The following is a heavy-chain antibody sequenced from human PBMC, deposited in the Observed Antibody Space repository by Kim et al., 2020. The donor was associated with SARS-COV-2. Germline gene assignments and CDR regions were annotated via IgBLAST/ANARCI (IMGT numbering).Heavy chain of an antibody. CDR1: GGTFSSYA. CDR2: IIPILGIA. V-gene: IGHV1-69*04. Sequence: SVKVSCKASGGTFSSYAISWVRQAPGQGLELMGRIIPILGIANYAQKFQGRVTITADKSTSTAYMELSSLRSEDTAVYYCARLPGPKYSGSRGFDYWGQGTLVTVSS. D-gene: IGHD1-26*01. J-gene: IGHJ4*02. CDR3: ARLPGPKYSGSRGFDY.